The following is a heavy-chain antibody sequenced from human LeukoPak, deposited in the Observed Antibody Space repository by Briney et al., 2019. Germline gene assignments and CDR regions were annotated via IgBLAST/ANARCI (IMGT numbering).Heavy chain of an antibody. V-gene: IGHV3-48*03. Sequence: GGSLRLSCAASGFTFSSYEMNWVRQAPGKGLEWVSYISSSGSTIYYADSVKGRFPISRDNAKNSLYLQMNSLRAEDTAVYYCARGDGYNLGDYWGQGTLVTVSS. CDR1: GFTFSSYE. J-gene: IGHJ4*02. CDR2: ISSSGSTI. CDR3: ARGDGYNLGDY. D-gene: IGHD5-24*01.